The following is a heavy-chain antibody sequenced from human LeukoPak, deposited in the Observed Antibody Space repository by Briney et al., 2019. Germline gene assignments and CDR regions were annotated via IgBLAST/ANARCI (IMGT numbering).Heavy chain of an antibody. D-gene: IGHD3-22*01. V-gene: IGHV3-21*01. CDR2: ISVRSNYR. J-gene: IGHJ4*02. Sequence: PGGSLRLSCAASGYTFSDFSVNWVRQAPGKGLEWVSSISVRSNYRYYADSVRGRFTISRDDARDSLFLQMNSLRAEDTAVYFCVRLRRNSDRSGYYYYYDYSGQGTLVTVSS. CDR1: GYTFSDFS. CDR3: VRLRRNSDRSGYYYYYDY.